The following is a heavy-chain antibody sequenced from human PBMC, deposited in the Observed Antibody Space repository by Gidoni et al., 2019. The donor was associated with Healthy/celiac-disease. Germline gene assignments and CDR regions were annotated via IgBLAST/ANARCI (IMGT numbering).Heavy chain of an antibody. V-gene: IGHV3-48*02. CDR2: ISSSSSTI. CDR3: ARTGYDSSGYYLNFDY. D-gene: IGHD3-22*01. Sequence: EVQLVESGGGLVQPGGSLRLSCAASGFTFSSYSMNWVRQAPGKGLEWVSYISSSSSTIYYADSVKGRFTISRDNAKNSLYLQMNSLRDEDTAVYYCARTGYDSSGYYLNFDYWGQGTLVTVSS. J-gene: IGHJ4*02. CDR1: GFTFSSYS.